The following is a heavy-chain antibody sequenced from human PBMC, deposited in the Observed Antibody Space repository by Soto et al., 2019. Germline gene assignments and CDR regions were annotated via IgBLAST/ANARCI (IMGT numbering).Heavy chain of an antibody. Sequence: SETLSLTCTVSGGSISSGGYYWSWIRQHPGKGLEWIGYIYYSGSTYYNPSLKSRVTISVDTSKNQFSLKLVSVTAADTAVYFCARTLRGYCSSTSCWGAYYYYMDVWGKGTTVTVSS. V-gene: IGHV4-31*03. CDR2: IYYSGST. CDR1: GGSISSGGYY. D-gene: IGHD2-2*01. J-gene: IGHJ6*03. CDR3: ARTLRGYCSSTSCWGAYYYYMDV.